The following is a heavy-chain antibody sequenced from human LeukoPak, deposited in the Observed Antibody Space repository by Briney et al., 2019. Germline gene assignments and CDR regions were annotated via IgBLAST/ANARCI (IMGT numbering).Heavy chain of an antibody. CDR1: GGTFSSYA. CDR3: AREKGLTIFGGEGWFDP. CDR2: IIPIFGTA. D-gene: IGHD3-3*01. Sequence: ASVKVSCKASGGTFSSYAISWVRQAPGQGLEWMGGIIPIFGTANYAQKFQARVTITADESTSTAYMELSSLRSEDTAVYYCAREKGLTIFGGEGWFDPWGQGTLVTVSS. V-gene: IGHV1-69*13. J-gene: IGHJ5*02.